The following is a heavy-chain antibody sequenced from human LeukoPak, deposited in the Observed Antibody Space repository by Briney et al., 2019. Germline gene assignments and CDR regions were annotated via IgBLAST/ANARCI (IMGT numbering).Heavy chain of an antibody. CDR3: AKGEEIVGVIMVY. V-gene: IGHV3-23*01. J-gene: IGHJ4*02. CDR2: ISGSGGST. Sequence: PGGSLRLSCAASGFTFSSYAMSWVRQAPGKGLEWVSAISGSGGSTYYADSVKGRFTISRDNSKNTLNLQMNSLRAEDTAVYYCAKGEEIVGVIMVYWGQGTLVTVSS. D-gene: IGHD3-22*01. CDR1: GFTFSSYA.